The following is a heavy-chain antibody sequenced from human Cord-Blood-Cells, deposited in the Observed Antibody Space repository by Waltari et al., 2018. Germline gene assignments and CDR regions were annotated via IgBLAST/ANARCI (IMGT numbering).Heavy chain of an antibody. V-gene: IGHV3-23*01. CDR1: GFTFSSYA. D-gene: IGHD5-12*01. CDR2: IGGSGGST. CDR3: ANLEGYSGYDFDY. J-gene: IGHJ4*02. Sequence: EVQLLESGGGLVQPGGSLRLSCAASGFTFSSYAMSCVRQAPGQGLEWVSAIGGSGGSTYYADSVKGRLTISRDNSKNTLYLQMNSLRAEDTAVYYCANLEGYSGYDFDYWGQGILVTVSS.